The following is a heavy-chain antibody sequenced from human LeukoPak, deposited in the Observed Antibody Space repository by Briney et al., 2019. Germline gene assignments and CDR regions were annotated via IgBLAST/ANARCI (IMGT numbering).Heavy chain of an antibody. V-gene: IGHV1-2*02. D-gene: IGHD4-17*01. CDR1: GCTFTGYY. J-gene: IGHJ4*02. CDR2: INPNSGGT. Sequence: ASVKVSCKASGCTFTGYYMHWVRQAPGQGLEWMGWINPNSGGTNYAQKFQGRVTMTRDTSISTAYMELSRLRSDDTAVYYCARDPLDYGDYRAIESDYWGQGTLVTVSS. CDR3: ARDPLDYGDYRAIESDY.